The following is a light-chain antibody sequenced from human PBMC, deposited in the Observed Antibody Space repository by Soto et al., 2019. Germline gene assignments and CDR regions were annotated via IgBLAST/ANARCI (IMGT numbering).Light chain of an antibody. CDR3: QQYNNWPGT. Sequence: EIVLTQSPGTLSVSPGERATLSCRASQSVSSKLAWYQQKPGQATRLLFYGASTWATGIPARFSGSGSETEFTLSISSLQSEGFAVYYCQQYNNWPGTFGQGTKVEIK. V-gene: IGKV3-15*01. CDR1: QSVSSK. CDR2: GAS. J-gene: IGKJ1*01.